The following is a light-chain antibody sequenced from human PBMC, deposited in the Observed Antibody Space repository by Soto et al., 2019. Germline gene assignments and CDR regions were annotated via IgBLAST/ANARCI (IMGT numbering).Light chain of an antibody. V-gene: IGKV1-33*01. CDR2: DAS. CDR3: QQYENLPT. Sequence: IQMTQSHSILSASVGDIVTITCQASQNINNYLNWYQQKPGRAPKLLIYDASNLEAGVPSRFRGSGSGTDFTFTISRLQPEDIATYYCQQYENLPTFGQGTRLEIK. J-gene: IGKJ5*01. CDR1: QNINNY.